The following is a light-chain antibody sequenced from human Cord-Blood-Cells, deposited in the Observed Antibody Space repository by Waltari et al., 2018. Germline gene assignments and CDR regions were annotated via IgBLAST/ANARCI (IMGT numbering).Light chain of an antibody. CDR1: SLSSYY. CDR3: NSRDSSGNHQVV. CDR2: GKN. V-gene: IGLV3-19*01. J-gene: IGLJ2*01. Sequence: SSELTQDPAVSVALGQTVRITCQGDSLSSYYASWYQQKPGQAPVLVIYGKNNRPSGIPDRFSGSSSGNTASLTITWAQAEDEADYYCNSRDSSGNHQVVFGGGTKLTVL.